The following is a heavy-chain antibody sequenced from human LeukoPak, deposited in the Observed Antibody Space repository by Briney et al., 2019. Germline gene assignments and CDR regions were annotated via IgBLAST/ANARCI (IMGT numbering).Heavy chain of an antibody. D-gene: IGHD3-3*01. CDR3: ANADDFWSAYVA. J-gene: IGHJ3*01. CDR1: GFTFSSYA. V-gene: IGHV3-23*01. Sequence: GGSQRLSCAASGFTFSSYAMSWVRQAPGKGLEWVSCISSGGGTFYADSVKGRFTISRDNSKNTASLQMTNLRAEDTALYYCANADDFWSAYVAWGHGTMVTVSS. CDR2: ISSGGGT.